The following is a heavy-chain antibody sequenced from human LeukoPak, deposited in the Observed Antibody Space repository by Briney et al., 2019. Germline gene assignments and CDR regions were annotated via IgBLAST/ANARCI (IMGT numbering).Heavy chain of an antibody. V-gene: IGHV1-69*04. CDR3: ARQFDILTGYYVKKNWFDP. D-gene: IGHD3-9*01. J-gene: IGHJ5*02. Sequence: ASVKVSCKASGGTFSSYAISWVRQAPGQGLEWMGRIIPILGIANYAQKFQGRVTITADKSTSTAYMELSSLRSGDTAVYYCARQFDILTGYYVKKNWFDPWGQGTLVTVSS. CDR2: IIPILGIA. CDR1: GGTFSSYA.